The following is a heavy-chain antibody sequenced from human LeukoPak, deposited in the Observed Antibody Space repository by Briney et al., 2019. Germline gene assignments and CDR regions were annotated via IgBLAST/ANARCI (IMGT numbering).Heavy chain of an antibody. J-gene: IGHJ3*02. V-gene: IGHV1-46*01. CDR2: ISPSGGST. CDR1: GYTFTTYY. D-gene: IGHD3-22*01. CDR3: TRTYYYDSSGYYYGRDAFDI. Sequence: ASVKVSCKASGYTFTTYYIHWVRQGPGQGLEWMGIISPSGGSTSYAQKFQGRVTMTRDTSTSTVYMELSSLRSEDTAVYYCTRTYYYDSSGYYYGRDAFDIWGQGTMVTVSS.